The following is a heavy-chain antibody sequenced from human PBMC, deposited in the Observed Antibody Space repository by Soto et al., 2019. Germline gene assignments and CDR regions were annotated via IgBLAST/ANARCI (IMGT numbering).Heavy chain of an antibody. Sequence: LGESLKISCNGSGYSFTSYWIGWVRQMPGKGLEWMGIIYPGDSDTRYSPSFQGQVTISADKSISTAYLQWSSLKASDTAMYYCASHIVVVPAAIREDSFGYYYGMDVWGQGTTVTVS. CDR2: IYPGDSDT. CDR1: GYSFTSYW. J-gene: IGHJ6*02. CDR3: ASHIVVVPAAIREDSFGYYYGMDV. V-gene: IGHV5-51*01. D-gene: IGHD2-2*01.